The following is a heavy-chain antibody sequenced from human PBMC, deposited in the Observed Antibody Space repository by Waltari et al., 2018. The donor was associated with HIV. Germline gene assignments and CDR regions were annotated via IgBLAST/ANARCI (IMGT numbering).Heavy chain of an antibody. CDR2: ISDDGSNK. CDR1: GFTFSSYA. J-gene: IGHJ6*02. Sequence: QVQLVESGGGVVQPGRSLRLSCAASGFTFSSYAMHWVRQAPGKGLEWVAVISDDGSNKHNADCVKGLVTSARDKSKNTLYVEMSSLRAEDTAVYYWARVTVTTSYYGMDVWGQGTTVTVSS. V-gene: IGHV3-30*04. D-gene: IGHD4-17*01. CDR3: ARVTVTTSYYGMDV.